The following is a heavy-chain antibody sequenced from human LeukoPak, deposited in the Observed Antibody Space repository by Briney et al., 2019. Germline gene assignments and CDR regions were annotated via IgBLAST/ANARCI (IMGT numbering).Heavy chain of an antibody. Sequence: ASVKVSCKASGYTFTSYGISWVRQAPGQGLEWMGWISAHNGITNYAQKLQGRVTMTTDTSTSTAYMELRSLRSDDTAVYYCARGPEYMVRGVIGSYWGQGTLVTVSS. J-gene: IGHJ4*02. CDR1: GYTFTSYG. V-gene: IGHV1-18*01. D-gene: IGHD3-10*01. CDR2: ISAHNGIT. CDR3: ARGPEYMVRGVIGSY.